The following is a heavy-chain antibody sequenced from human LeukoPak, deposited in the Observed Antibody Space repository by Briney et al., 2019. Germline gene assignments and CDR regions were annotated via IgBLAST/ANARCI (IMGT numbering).Heavy chain of an antibody. Sequence: GGSLRLSCAASGFTVSSNYMSWVHQAPGKGLEWVSVIYSGGSTYYADSVKGRFTISRDNSKNPLYLQMNSLRAEDTAVYYCAKDRCSGGSCYSYDWGQGTLVTVSS. CDR1: GFTVSSNY. J-gene: IGHJ4*02. CDR2: IYSGGST. V-gene: IGHV3-53*01. D-gene: IGHD2-15*01. CDR3: AKDRCSGGSCYSYD.